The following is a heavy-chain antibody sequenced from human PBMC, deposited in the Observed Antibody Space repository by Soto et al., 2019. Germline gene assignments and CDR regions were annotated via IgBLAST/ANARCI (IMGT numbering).Heavy chain of an antibody. V-gene: IGHV4-4*02. CDR1: GVSISSHDW. Sequence: QVQLQESGPGLVKPSGTLSLTCAVSGVSISSHDWWTWVRQPPGKGLEWIVESHQRGNTNYNSSLESRVTISVDKSKNQFSLKLTSVTVADTAVYFCATRDSSRFYWGQGTLVTVSS. J-gene: IGHJ4*02. D-gene: IGHD6-13*01. CDR3: ATRDSSRFY. CDR2: SHQRGNT.